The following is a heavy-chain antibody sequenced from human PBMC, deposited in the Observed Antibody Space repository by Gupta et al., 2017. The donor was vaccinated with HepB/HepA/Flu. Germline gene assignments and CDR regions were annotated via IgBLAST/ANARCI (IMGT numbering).Heavy chain of an antibody. J-gene: IGHJ6*03. CDR2: TRNKANSYST. CDR1: GFSFSDYY. V-gene: IGHV3-72*01. CDR3: ASTSTTIAAGGYYMDV. D-gene: IGHD5-24*01. Sequence: EVQLVESGGDLVQPGGSLRLSCAASGFSFSDYYIDWVRQAPGKGLEWVGRTRNKANSYSTEYAASVKGRFTLSRDESRNSLYLQMNSRKTEDTAVYYCASTSTTIAAGGYYMDVWGKGTTVIVSS.